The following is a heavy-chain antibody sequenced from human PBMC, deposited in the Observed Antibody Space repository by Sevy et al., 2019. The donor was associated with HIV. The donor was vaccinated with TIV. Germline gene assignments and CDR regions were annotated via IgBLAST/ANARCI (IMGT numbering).Heavy chain of an antibody. Sequence: GGSLRLSCAASGFSFNLYAMTWVRQAPGKGLEWVSTISVSGGSTYYADSVKGQFTISRDNSKNTLYLQMNSLRAEDTAVYYCARGGAVAAYYYYGMDVWGQGTTVTVSS. CDR3: ARGGAVAAYYYYGMDV. CDR2: ISVSGGST. V-gene: IGHV3-23*01. CDR1: GFSFNLYA. D-gene: IGHD6-19*01. J-gene: IGHJ6*02.